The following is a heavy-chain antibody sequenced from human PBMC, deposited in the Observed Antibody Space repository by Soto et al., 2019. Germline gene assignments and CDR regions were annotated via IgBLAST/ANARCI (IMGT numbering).Heavy chain of an antibody. D-gene: IGHD2-8*01. V-gene: IGHV3-74*01. CDR1: GYTFSSYG. Sequence: PGRSVTLSCAASGYTFSSYGMHWVRQAPGKGLVWGSRVNGDGSSTSYADPVKGRFTISRDNAKNTVHLQIDSLRAEDTAVYYCARVMASLPRSSDYCGQATLVTASS. CDR3: ARVMASLPRSSDY. J-gene: IGHJ4*02. CDR2: VNGDGSST.